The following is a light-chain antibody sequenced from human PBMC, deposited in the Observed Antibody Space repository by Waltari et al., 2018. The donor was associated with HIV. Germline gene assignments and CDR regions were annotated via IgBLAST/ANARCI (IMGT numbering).Light chain of an antibody. CDR3: HQYGNSPRT. CDR1: QSVSSSL. V-gene: IGKV3-20*01. CDR2: GGS. Sequence: EIVLTQSPGTLSMSPGERAILSCRASQSVSSSLIAWYQQKRGQAPRLLIYGGSSRATGIPDRFSGSGSGTHHTLTISRLEPEDFAVYYCHQYGNSPRTFGQGTKLEIK. J-gene: IGKJ2*01.